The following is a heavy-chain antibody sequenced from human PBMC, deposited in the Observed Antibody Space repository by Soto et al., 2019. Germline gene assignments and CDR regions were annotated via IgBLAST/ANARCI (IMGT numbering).Heavy chain of an antibody. CDR2: IRSKAYGGTT. CDR1: GFTFGDYA. CDR3: TRERDYGGNHCDY. J-gene: IGHJ4*02. V-gene: IGHV3-49*04. D-gene: IGHD4-17*01. Sequence: GGSLRLSCTASGFTFGDYAMSWVRQAPGKGLECVGFIRSKAYGGTTEYAASVKGRFTISRDDSKSIAYLQMNSLKTEDTAVYYCTRERDYGGNHCDYWGQGTLVTV.